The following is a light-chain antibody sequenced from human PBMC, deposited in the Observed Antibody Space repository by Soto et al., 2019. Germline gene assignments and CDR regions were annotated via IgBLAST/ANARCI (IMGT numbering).Light chain of an antibody. Sequence: EIVMTQSPATLSVSPGDGATLSCRASQSVGSNLAWFQQKPGQALRLLIYDVSTRATGVPVRFAGSGSGTEFTLTISSLQSEDFAVYYCQQYNNWPPWITFGQGTRLEIK. CDR1: QSVGSN. V-gene: IGKV3-15*01. CDR2: DVS. J-gene: IGKJ5*01. CDR3: QQYNNWPPWIT.